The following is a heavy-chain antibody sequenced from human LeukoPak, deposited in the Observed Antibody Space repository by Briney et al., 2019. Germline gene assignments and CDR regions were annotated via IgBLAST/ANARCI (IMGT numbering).Heavy chain of an antibody. CDR2: MNPKSGNT. J-gene: IGHJ3*02. D-gene: IGHD3-3*01. V-gene: IGHV1-8*03. CDR1: GYTFTSYD. Sequence: ASVKVSCKASGYTFTSYDINWVRQATGQGLEWMGWMNPKSGNTGYAQKFQGRVTITRNTSISTAYMALSSLRSEDMAVYYCARGTYTIFGVVITTSHAFDIWGQGTMVTVSS. CDR3: ARGTYTIFGVVITTSHAFDI.